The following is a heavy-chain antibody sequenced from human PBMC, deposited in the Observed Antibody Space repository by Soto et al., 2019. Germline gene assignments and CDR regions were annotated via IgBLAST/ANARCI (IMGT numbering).Heavy chain of an antibody. Sequence: PGESLKISCKGSGYSFTSYWIGWVRQMPGKGLEWMGIIYPGDSDTRYSPSFQGQVTISADKSISTAYLQWSSLKASDTAMYYCARHGVAAAEYYYCGMDVWGQGITVTVCS. V-gene: IGHV5-51*01. J-gene: IGHJ6*02. CDR2: IYPGDSDT. CDR1: GYSFTSYW. CDR3: ARHGVAAAEYYYCGMDV. D-gene: IGHD6-13*01.